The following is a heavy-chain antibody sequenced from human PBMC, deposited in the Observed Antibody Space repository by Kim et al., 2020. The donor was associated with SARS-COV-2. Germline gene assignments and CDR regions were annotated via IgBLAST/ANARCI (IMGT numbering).Heavy chain of an antibody. D-gene: IGHD3-22*01. CDR1: GFTFSNAW. V-gene: IGHV3-15*01. Sequence: GGSLRLSCAASGFTFSNAWMSWVRQAPGKGLEWVGRIKSKTDGGTTDYAAPVKGRFTISRDDSKNTLYLQMNSLKTEDTAVYYCTTDSSSGYYPQSYYYYGMDVWGQGTTVTVSS. CDR2: IKSKTDGGTT. CDR3: TTDSSSGYYPQSYYYYGMDV. J-gene: IGHJ6*02.